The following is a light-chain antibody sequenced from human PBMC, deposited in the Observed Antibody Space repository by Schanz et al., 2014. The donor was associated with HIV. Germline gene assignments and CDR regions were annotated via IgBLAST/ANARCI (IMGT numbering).Light chain of an antibody. CDR2: DVS. J-gene: IGLJ2*01. V-gene: IGLV2-14*03. Sequence: QSALTQPASVSGSPGQSITISCTGTSSDVGGYNYVSWYQQHPGKAPKLMIYDVSNRPSGVSNRFSGSKSGNTASLTISGLQADDEADYYCQSFDSSLSGVVFGGGTKLTVL. CDR1: SSDVGGYNY. CDR3: QSFDSSLSGVV.